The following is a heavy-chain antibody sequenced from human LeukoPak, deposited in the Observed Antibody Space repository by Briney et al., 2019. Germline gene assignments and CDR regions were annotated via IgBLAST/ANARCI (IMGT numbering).Heavy chain of an antibody. Sequence: SETLSLTCTVSGGSISSYYWSWIRQPPGKGLEWIGYIYYSGSTNYNPSLKSRVAISVDTSKNQFSLKLSSVTAADTAVYYCAGGKDDYGDYGSFDYWGQGTLVTVSS. V-gene: IGHV4-59*01. CDR1: GGSISSYY. J-gene: IGHJ4*02. CDR2: IYYSGST. CDR3: AGGKDDYGDYGSFDY. D-gene: IGHD4-17*01.